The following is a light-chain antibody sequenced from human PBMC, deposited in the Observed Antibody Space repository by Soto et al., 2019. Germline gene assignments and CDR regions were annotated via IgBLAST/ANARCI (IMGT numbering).Light chain of an antibody. CDR2: EVT. CDR1: SGDVAIYDL. V-gene: IGLV2-23*02. Sequence: QSVLTQPASVSGSPGQSITISCTGTSGDVAIYDLVSWYQQYPGIAPQLIIYEVTKRPSGVSNRFSGSKSGNTASLTISGLQAEDEGDYYCSSYAGTVTLVFGGGTKLTVL. CDR3: SSYAGTVTLV. J-gene: IGLJ3*02.